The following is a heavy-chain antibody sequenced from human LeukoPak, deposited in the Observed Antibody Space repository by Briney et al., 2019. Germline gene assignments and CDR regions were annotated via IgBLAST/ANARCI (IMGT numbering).Heavy chain of an antibody. CDR3: AKGSSNSRPYYFDY. Sequence: PGGSLRLSCAASGFTVSNYVMSWVRQAPGKGLEWVSAITGSSDSTYYADSVKGQFTSSRDNSKSTLFLQMNSLRAEDTAIYYCAKGSSNSRPYYFDYWGQGTLATVSS. CDR2: ITGSSDST. D-gene: IGHD1-1*01. V-gene: IGHV3-23*01. CDR1: GFTVSNYV. J-gene: IGHJ4*02.